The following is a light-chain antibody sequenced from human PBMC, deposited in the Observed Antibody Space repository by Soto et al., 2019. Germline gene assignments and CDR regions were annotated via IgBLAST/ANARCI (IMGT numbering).Light chain of an antibody. CDR1: SSNIRNNY. V-gene: IGLV1-51*01. CDR3: GTWDSSLSVGV. J-gene: IGLJ7*01. Sequence: QSVLTQPPSVSAAPGQKVTISCSGSSSNIRNNYVSWYQQLPGTAPKLLIYDNDKRPSGIPDRFSGSKSGTSATLGITGLQTGDEADYYCGTWDSSLSVGVFGGGTQLTVL. CDR2: DND.